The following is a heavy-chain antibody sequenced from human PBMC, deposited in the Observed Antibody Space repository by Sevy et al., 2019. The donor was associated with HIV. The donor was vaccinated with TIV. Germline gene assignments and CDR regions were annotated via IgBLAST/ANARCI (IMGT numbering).Heavy chain of an antibody. J-gene: IGHJ4*02. D-gene: IGHD3-10*01. CDR1: GFTFAGYT. CDR3: ANARAVRGEKYFDY. V-gene: IGHV3-43*01. Sequence: GGSLRLSCAGSGFTFAGYTMHWVRQPPGKGLEWVSLISWDGTSTYYADSVRGRFTISRDNSKKSLYLQMNSLRTEDPALYYCANARAVRGEKYFDYWGQGTLVNVSS. CDR2: ISWDGTST.